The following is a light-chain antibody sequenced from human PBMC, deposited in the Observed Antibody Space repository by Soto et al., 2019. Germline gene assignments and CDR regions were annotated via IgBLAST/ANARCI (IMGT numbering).Light chain of an antibody. V-gene: IGKV1-39*01. CDR2: AAS. J-gene: IGKJ2*01. Sequence: DIPMTQSPSSLSASVGDRVTITCRASQSISSYLNWYQQKPGKASKLLIYAASSLQSGVPSRFSGSGSGTDFTLTISSLQPEDFATYYCQQSYSTLVYTFGQGTKLEIK. CDR3: QQSYSTLVYT. CDR1: QSISSY.